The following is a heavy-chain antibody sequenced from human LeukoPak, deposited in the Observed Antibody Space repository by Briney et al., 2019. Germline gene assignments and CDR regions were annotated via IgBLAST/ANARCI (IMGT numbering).Heavy chain of an antibody. D-gene: IGHD3-16*01. V-gene: IGHV3-23*01. CDR1: GFTFSNYD. Sequence: PGGSLRLSCATSGFTFSNYDMSWVRQAPGKGLEWVSTISGSGGSTYYADSVRGRFIISRDNSKNTLYLQINSLRADDTAMYYCAKASFGPGPYDYRGQGILVTVSS. CDR3: AKASFGPGPYDY. J-gene: IGHJ4*02. CDR2: ISGSGGST.